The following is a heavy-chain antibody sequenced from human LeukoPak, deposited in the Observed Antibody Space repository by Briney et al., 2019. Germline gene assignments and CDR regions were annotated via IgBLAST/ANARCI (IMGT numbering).Heavy chain of an antibody. V-gene: IGHV4-39*01. Sequence: GSLRLSCAASGFTFSSYSMNWIRQPPGKGLEWIGSIYYSGSTYYNPSLKSRVTISVDTSKNQFSLKLSSVTAADTAVYYCARLSIVVVTAPPAFDYWGQGTLVTVSS. J-gene: IGHJ4*02. CDR3: ARLSIVVVTAPPAFDY. CDR2: IYYSGST. CDR1: GFTFSSYS. D-gene: IGHD2-21*02.